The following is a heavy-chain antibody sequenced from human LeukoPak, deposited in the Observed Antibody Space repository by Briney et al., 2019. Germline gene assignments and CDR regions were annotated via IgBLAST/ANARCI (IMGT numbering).Heavy chain of an antibody. CDR1: GLTFGSYG. V-gene: IGHV3-30*02. D-gene: IGHD6-13*01. CDR3: AKDRIAAARHLDY. J-gene: IGHJ4*02. Sequence: GGSLRLSCAASGLTFGSYGMHWVRQAPGKGLEWVAFIRYDGSNKYYADSVKGRFTISRDNSKNTLYLQMNSLRAEDTAVYYCAKDRIAAARHLDYWGQGTLVTVSS. CDR2: IRYDGSNK.